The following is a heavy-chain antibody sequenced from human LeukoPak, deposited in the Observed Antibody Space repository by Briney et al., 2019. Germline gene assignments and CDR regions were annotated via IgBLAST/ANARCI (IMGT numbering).Heavy chain of an antibody. CDR3: ARGYYDISGYYFFDY. Sequence: PSETLSLTCTVSGGSISSYYWSWIRQPAGKGLEWIWRIYTSGSANYNPSLKSRVTMSVDTSKNQFSLKLSSVTAADTAVYYCARGYYDISGYYFFDYWGQGTLVTVSS. CDR2: IYTSGSA. J-gene: IGHJ4*02. V-gene: IGHV4-4*07. D-gene: IGHD3-22*01. CDR1: GGSISSYY.